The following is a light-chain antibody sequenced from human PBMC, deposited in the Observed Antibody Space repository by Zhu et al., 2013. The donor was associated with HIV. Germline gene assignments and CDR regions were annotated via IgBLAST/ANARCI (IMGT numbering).Light chain of an antibody. CDR1: QSVSSN. J-gene: IGKJ3*01. CDR2: GAS. V-gene: IGKV3D-15*03. CDR3: QQFNGYSAT. Sequence: EIVMTQSPATLSVSPGERATLSCRASQSVSSNLAWYQQKPGQAPRLLIYGASIRATGIPARFSGSGSGTEFTLTISILQSEDFAVYYCQQFNGYSATFGPGTKVDI.